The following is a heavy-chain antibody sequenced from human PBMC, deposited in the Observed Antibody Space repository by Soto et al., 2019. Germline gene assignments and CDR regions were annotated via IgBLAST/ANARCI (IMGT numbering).Heavy chain of an antibody. J-gene: IGHJ6*02. CDR2: VWNDGTRK. CDR3: ARDRSSSYSYAMDL. V-gene: IGHV3-33*01. CDR1: DFAFRLHG. Sequence: QVHLVESGGDIVQPGGSLTLSCSVSDFAFRLHGIHWVRQTPGKELEWVAMVWNDGTRKYFRDSVRGRFTISRDTAKNKVYLQMNNLRGDDSALYFCARDRSSSYSYAMDLWGQGTTVTVSS. D-gene: IGHD3-10*01.